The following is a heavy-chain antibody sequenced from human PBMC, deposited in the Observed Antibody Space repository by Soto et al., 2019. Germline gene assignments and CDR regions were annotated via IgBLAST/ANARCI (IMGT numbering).Heavy chain of an antibody. CDR2: IYQSGST. CDR1: GDSISSGGYS. V-gene: IGHV4-30-2*01. J-gene: IGHJ4*02. Sequence: SETLSLTCAVSGDSISSGGYSWTWIRQPPGKGLEWIGHIYQSGSTLYNPSLESRVTISVDKSKNQFSLELSSVTAADTAVYYCTRGLFSGSSYSGSWYYFDSWGQGTMVTVS. CDR3: TRGLFSGSSYSGSWYYFDS. D-gene: IGHD1-26*01.